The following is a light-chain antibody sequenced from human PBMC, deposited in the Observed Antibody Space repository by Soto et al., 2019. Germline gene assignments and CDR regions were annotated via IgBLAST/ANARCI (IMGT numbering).Light chain of an antibody. V-gene: IGKV3D-20*02. CDR2: SAS. CDR3: QQRSNWPPT. CDR1: QSLTSNY. Sequence: EIVLTQSPGTVSLSPGERATLSCRASQSLTSNYLAWYQQKPGQAPRLVIYSASSRAPGIPDRFSGSGSGTDFTLTISSLEPEDFAVYYCQQRSNWPPTFGQGTKVDIK. J-gene: IGKJ1*01.